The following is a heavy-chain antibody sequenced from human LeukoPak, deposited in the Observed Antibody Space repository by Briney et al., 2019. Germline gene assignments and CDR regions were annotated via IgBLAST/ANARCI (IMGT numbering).Heavy chain of an antibody. V-gene: IGHV1-69*01. J-gene: IGHJ3*02. CDR1: GGTFSSYA. D-gene: IGHD2-2*01. CDR3: ARAPPLRCSSTSCGLSAFDI. Sequence: SVKVSCKASGGTFSSYAISWVRQAPGQGLEWMGGIIPIFGTANYAQKFQGRVTITADESTSTAYMELSSLRSEDTAVYYCARAPPLRCSSTSCGLSAFDIWGQGTMVTVSS. CDR2: IIPIFGTA.